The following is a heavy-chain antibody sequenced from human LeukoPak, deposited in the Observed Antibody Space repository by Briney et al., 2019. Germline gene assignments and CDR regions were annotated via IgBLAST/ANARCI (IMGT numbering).Heavy chain of an antibody. J-gene: IGHJ5*02. Sequence: SSETLSLTCTVSGGSISSYYWSWIRQPAGKGLEWIGRIYTSGSTNYNPSLKSRVTMSVDTSKNQFSLKLSSVTAADTAVYYCARDLGIVVVPAAEGWFDPWGQGTLVTVSS. CDR1: GGSISSYY. CDR2: IYTSGST. CDR3: ARDLGIVVVPAAEGWFDP. D-gene: IGHD2-2*03. V-gene: IGHV4-4*07.